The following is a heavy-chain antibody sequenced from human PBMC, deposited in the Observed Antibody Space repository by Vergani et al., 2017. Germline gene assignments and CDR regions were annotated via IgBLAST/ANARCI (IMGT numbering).Heavy chain of an antibody. CDR2: IHPADSAT. Sequence: EVQLVQSGAEVKKPGESLKISCQISGYSFTNYWIGWVPQMPGKGLEWMGIIHPADSATRYSPSFQGQVTISVDKSISTAYLQRSSLRASDSAMYYCARLYGRDSSGSKYFDYWGQGTLVTVSS. V-gene: IGHV5-51*01. CDR1: GYSFTNYW. CDR3: ARLYGRDSSGSKYFDY. J-gene: IGHJ4*02. D-gene: IGHD3-22*01.